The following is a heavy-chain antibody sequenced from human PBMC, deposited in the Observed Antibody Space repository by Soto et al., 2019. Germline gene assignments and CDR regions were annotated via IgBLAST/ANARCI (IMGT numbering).Heavy chain of an antibody. D-gene: IGHD2-2*01. CDR3: ARGSGSSTSCYPY. J-gene: IGHJ3*01. CDR1: GFTFSSYS. CDR2: ISSSSSYI. Sequence: GESLKISCAASGFTFSSYSMNWVRQAPGKGLEWVSSISSSSSYIYYADSVKGRFTSSRDNAKNSLYRQMNSLRAEDTAVYYCARGSGSSTSCYPYWGQGTMVTVSS. V-gene: IGHV3-21*01.